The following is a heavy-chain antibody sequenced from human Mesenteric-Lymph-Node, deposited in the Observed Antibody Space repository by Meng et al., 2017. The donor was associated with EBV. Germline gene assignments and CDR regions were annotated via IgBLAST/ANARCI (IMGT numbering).Heavy chain of an antibody. J-gene: IGHJ4*02. V-gene: IGHV4-4*02. CDR3: ARGSHYTWDV. D-gene: IGHD3-16*01. CDR1: GDSIISTDTW. Sequence: QVQLQQWGPGLVKPSGTLSLTCGVSGDSIISTDTWWSRVRQPPGKGLEWIGEIFHAGNTNYNPSLKSQVTMSVDTSKNQFSLNLSSVTAADSAVYYCARGSHYTWDVWGQGTLVTVSS. CDR2: IFHAGNT.